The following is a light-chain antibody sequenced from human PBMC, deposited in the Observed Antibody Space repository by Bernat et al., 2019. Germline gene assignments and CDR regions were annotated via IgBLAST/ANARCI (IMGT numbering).Light chain of an antibody. Sequence: EIVMTQSPATLSVSPGERATLSCRASQRVSSNLAWYQQKPGQAPRLLSYGASTRATGIPARFSGSGSGTEFTLTISSLQSEDFAVYYCQQYNNWPLFTFGPGTKVDIK. J-gene: IGKJ3*01. V-gene: IGKV3-15*01. CDR1: QRVSSN. CDR3: QQYNNWPLFT. CDR2: GAS.